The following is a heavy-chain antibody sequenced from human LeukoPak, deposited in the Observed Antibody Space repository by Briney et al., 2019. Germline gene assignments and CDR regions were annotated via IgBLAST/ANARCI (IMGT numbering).Heavy chain of an antibody. CDR1: RFTFSTYW. V-gene: IGHV3-74*03. CDR2: IRPEGTTT. D-gene: IGHD3-9*01. Sequence: GGSLRLSCAASRFTFSTYWMHWVRQAPGKGLVWFARIRPEGTTTAYADPVKGRFTISRDNAKNTLFLQMNSLSAEDTAVYYCARDLDWILFDYWGQGTLVTVSS. J-gene: IGHJ4*02. CDR3: ARDLDWILFDY.